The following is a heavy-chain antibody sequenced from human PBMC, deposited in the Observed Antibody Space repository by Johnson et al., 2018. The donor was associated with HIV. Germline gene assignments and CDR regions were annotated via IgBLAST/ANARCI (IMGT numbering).Heavy chain of an antibody. D-gene: IGHD1-26*01. CDR2: IRFDGRNK. CDR1: GFTFSSYG. J-gene: IGHJ3*01. CDR3: AKDRASVWYSGSYLVD. V-gene: IGHV3-30*02. Sequence: QLVESGGGVVPPGRSLRVSCAASGFTFSSYGMHWVRQAPGKGLEWVAFIRFDGRNKYYTDSVKGRFTISRDNSKNTLYMQMNSLRADDTAVYYCAKDRASVWYSGSYLVDWGQGTMVTVSS.